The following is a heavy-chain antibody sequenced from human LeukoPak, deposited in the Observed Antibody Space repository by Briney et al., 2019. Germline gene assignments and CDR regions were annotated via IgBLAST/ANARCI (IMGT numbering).Heavy chain of an antibody. D-gene: IGHD1-26*01. Sequence: GGSLRLSCAASGFTFSSYSMNWVRQAPGKGLEWVSSISSSSSYIYYADSVKGRFTISRDNAKNSLYLQMNSLRAEDTAVYYCAKDAYGGQGSRDIDHWGQGTLVTVSS. J-gene: IGHJ4*02. V-gene: IGHV3-21*01. CDR3: AKDAYGGQGSRDIDH. CDR1: GFTFSSYS. CDR2: ISSSSSYI.